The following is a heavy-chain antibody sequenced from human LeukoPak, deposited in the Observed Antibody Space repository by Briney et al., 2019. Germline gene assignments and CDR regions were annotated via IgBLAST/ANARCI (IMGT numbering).Heavy chain of an antibody. J-gene: IGHJ4*02. CDR1: GFTFCDYW. CDR2: IKQDGSER. V-gene: IGHV3-7*01. D-gene: IGHD1-7*01. Sequence: GGSLRLSCAASGFTFCDYWMTWVRQAPGKGLEWVAHIKQDGSERYYGDSVKGRFTISRDNAKNLVYLQMNSLGAEDTAIYYCARGWNYAFRFDYWGQGTLVTVSS. CDR3: ARGWNYAFRFDY.